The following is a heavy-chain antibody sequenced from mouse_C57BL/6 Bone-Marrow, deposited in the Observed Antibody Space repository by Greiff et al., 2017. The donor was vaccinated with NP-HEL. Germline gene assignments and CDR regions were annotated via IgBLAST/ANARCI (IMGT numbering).Heavy chain of an antibody. V-gene: IGHV1-80*01. Sequence: VQGVESGAELVKPGASVKISCKASGYAFSSYWMNWVKQRPGKGLEWIGQIYPGDGDTNYNGKFKGKATLTADKSSSTAYMQLSSLTSEDSAVYYCARGIYDYDGWYFDVWGTGTTVTVSS. J-gene: IGHJ1*03. D-gene: IGHD2-4*01. CDR3: ARGIYDYDGWYFDV. CDR2: IYPGDGDT. CDR1: GYAFSSYW.